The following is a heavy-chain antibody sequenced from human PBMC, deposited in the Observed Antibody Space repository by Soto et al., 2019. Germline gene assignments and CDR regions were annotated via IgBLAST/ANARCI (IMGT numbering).Heavy chain of an antibody. CDR3: ARAGYCGPGCYYYFDY. V-gene: IGHV3-7*01. CDR2: IKPDGSAT. CDR1: GFTFGSYW. D-gene: IGHD2-21*02. Sequence: EVQLVESGGGLVQPGGSLRLSCAVSGFTFGSYWMNWVRLIPGKGLEWVAYIKPDGSATYYVDSVKGRFTISRDNAKNSLYLQMNSLRGEDTSVYYCARAGYCGPGCYYYFDYWGQGTLVTVSS. J-gene: IGHJ4*02.